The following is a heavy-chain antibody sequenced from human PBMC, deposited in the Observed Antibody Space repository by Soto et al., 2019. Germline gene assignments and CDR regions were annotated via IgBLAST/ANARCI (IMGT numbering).Heavy chain of an antibody. Sequence: QVQLVQSGAEVKKPGSSVKVSCKASGGTFSSYAISWVRQAPGQGLEWMGGIIPIFGTANYAQKFQGRVTITADESTRTAYMELSSVRSEDTDVYYCARDRLSDGSGSYYNRFDYWGQGTLVTVSS. CDR3: ARDRLSDGSGSYYNRFDY. V-gene: IGHV1-69*01. CDR2: IIPIFGTA. CDR1: GGTFSSYA. D-gene: IGHD3-10*01. J-gene: IGHJ4*02.